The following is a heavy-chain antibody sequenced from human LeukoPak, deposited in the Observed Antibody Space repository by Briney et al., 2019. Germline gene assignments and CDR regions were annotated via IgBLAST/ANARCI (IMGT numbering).Heavy chain of an antibody. J-gene: IGHJ4*02. V-gene: IGHV3-21*01. CDR1: GFTFRSYS. CDR3: ARAPTVLVGYCSSSSCQADY. D-gene: IGHD2-2*01. CDR2: IDPSSTYI. Sequence: GGSLRLSCAASGFTFRSYSTNWVRQAPGKGLEWVSAIDPSSTYIYYADSVKGRFTISRDNAENSLYLQMNSLRVEDTAVYYCARAPTVLVGYCSSSSCQADYWGQGTLVTVSS.